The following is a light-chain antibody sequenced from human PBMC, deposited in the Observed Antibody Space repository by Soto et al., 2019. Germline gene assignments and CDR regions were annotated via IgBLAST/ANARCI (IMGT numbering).Light chain of an antibody. CDR2: EVT. V-gene: IGLV2-8*01. Sequence: QSVLTQPPSASGSPGQSVTISCTGTSSDVGGYDYVSWYQQHPGKAPKLMIYEVTIRPSGVSDRFSGSKSGNTASLTVSGLQAEDEADYYCSSYTGGNPSYVSGNRTKVTVL. CDR1: SSDVGGYDY. CDR3: SSYTGGNPSYV. J-gene: IGLJ1*01.